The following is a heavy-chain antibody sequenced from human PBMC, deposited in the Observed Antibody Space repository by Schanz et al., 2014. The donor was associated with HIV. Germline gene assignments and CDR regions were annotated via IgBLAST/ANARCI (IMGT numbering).Heavy chain of an antibody. CDR3: ARDGYNSLSRKDYYFDS. D-gene: IGHD1-1*01. V-gene: IGHV3-21*06. Sequence: EVHLVESGGRLVKPWESLILSCITSGFTLNGYSMNWVRQAPGKGLEWVSSISGSSNKIYYAHSMKDRFIVSRDNAQNLVFLQLNSLRAEDTAVYFCARDGYNSLSRKDYYFDSWGQGTLVTVSS. CDR2: ISGSSNKI. J-gene: IGHJ4*02. CDR1: GFTLNGYS.